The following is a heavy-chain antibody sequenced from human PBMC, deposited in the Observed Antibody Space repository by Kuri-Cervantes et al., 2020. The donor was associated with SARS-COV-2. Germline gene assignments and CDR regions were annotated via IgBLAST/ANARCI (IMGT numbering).Heavy chain of an antibody. V-gene: IGHV4-61*01. CDR3: ARGLSGGSFNWIDP. J-gene: IGHJ5*02. CDR2: FSYSGDT. Sequence: SETLSLTCTVAGGSVTSGPYFWSWILQLPEKGLEWIGFFSYSGDTNYSPSLKGRVTMSVNPSKNELSMKLTSVTAADTAIYYCARGLSGGSFNWIDPWGQGTLVTVSS. D-gene: IGHD4-23*01. CDR1: GGSVTSGPYF.